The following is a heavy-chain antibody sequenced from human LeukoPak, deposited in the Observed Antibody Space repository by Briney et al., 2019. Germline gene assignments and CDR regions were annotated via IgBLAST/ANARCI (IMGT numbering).Heavy chain of an antibody. CDR3: ARGAAAGPDTKIYYYYYMDV. V-gene: IGHV1-2*02. D-gene: IGHD6-13*01. CDR2: INPNSGGT. CDR1: GYTFTGYY. J-gene: IGHJ6*03. Sequence: ASVKVSCKASGYTFTGYYMHWVRQAPGQELEWMGWINPNSGGTNYAQKFQGRVTMTRDTSISTAYMELSRLRSDDTAVYYCARGAAAGPDTKIYYYYYMDVWGKGTTVTVSS.